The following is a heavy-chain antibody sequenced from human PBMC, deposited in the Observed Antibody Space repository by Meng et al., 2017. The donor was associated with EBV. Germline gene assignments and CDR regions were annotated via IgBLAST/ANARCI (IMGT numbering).Heavy chain of an antibody. CDR1: CDSISSFYY. J-gene: IGHJ4*02. CDR3: ARPFPSIVSPRLDPFGE. CDR2: AHYSGRT. D-gene: IGHD5/OR15-5a*01. V-gene: IGHV4-39*01. Sequence: QLQLQESGPGPVKPSETLYLTCTVSCDSISSFYYCAWLRQPPGRGLEWIGSAHYSGRTYYSPSLRSRVTVSIDTSKNQFSLRLTSVTAADTALYYCARPFPSIVSPRLDPFGEWGQGALGTVSS.